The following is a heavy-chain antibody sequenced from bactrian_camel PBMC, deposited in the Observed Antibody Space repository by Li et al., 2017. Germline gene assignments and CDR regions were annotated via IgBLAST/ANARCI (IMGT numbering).Heavy chain of an antibody. V-gene: IGHV3S40*01. J-gene: IGHJ4*01. D-gene: IGHD1*01. CDR1: GFTFSSYD. CDR2: INSGGGRT. Sequence: VQLVESGGGLVQFGGSLRLSCAASGFTFSSYDMSWVRQVLGKGLEWVSCINSGGGRTYYADSVKGRFTISRDNAKNTVYLQMNSLKTEDTAVYYCASDDQLKMVGQGTQVTVS.